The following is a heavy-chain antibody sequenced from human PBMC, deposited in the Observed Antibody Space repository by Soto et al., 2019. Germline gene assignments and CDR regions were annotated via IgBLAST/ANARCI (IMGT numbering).Heavy chain of an antibody. Sequence: GASVKVSCKASGYSFTTYGMHWVRQAPGQGLEWMGWINAGNGNTKYSQKFQGRVTITRDTSANTAYMDLSSLRSEDTAVYFCARDAPPTASWPYYLDYWGQGTLVTVSS. CDR2: INAGNGNT. V-gene: IGHV1-3*01. J-gene: IGHJ4*02. CDR3: ARDAPPTASWPYYLDY. CDR1: GYSFTTYG.